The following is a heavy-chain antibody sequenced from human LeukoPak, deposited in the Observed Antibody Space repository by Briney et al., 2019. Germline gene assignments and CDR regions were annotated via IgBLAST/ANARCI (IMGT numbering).Heavy chain of an antibody. V-gene: IGHV3-23*01. CDR3: AKDPRTWFGELLSPSYFDY. CDR2: ISGSGGST. D-gene: IGHD3-10*01. J-gene: IGHJ4*02. Sequence: GGSLRLSCAASGFTFSSYAMNWVRQAPGKELEWVSGISGSGGSTYFADSVKGRFTISRDNSKNTLYLQMNSLRAEDTAVYYCAKDPRTWFGELLSPSYFDYWGLGTLVTVSS. CDR1: GFTFSSYA.